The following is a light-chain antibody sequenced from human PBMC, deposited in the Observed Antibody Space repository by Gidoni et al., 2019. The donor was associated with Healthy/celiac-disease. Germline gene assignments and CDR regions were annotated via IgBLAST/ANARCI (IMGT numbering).Light chain of an antibody. CDR2: DAS. J-gene: IGKJ3*01. Sequence: IVLTQSPATLSLSPGERATLSCRASQSVSSYLAWYQQKPGQAPRLLIYDASNRATGIPARFSGSGSGTDFTLTISSLEPEEFAVYYCQQRSNWPPFTFGPGTKVDIK. CDR1: QSVSSY. V-gene: IGKV3-11*01. CDR3: QQRSNWPPFT.